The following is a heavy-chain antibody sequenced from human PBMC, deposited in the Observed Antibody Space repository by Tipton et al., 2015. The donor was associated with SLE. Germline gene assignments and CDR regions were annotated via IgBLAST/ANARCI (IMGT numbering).Heavy chain of an antibody. CDR3: ARDWRGYYGSQAYYYYGMDV. CDR1: GGSFSGYY. Sequence: TLSLTCAVYGGSFSGYYWSWIRQPPGKGLEWIGYISHSGSTNYNPSLKSRVTISADTSKNQFSLRVNSVTSADTAVYYCARDWRGYYGSQAYYYYGMDVWGQGTTVIVSS. D-gene: IGHD3-10*01. V-gene: IGHV4-59*01. J-gene: IGHJ6*02. CDR2: ISHSGST.